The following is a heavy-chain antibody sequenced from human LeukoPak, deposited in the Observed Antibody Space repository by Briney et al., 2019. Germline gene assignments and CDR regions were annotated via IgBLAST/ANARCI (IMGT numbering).Heavy chain of an antibody. CDR1: GFTFSNYW. CDR3: AEVTKPLGY. V-gene: IGHV3-74*01. J-gene: IGHJ4*02. Sequence: GGSLRLSCAASGFTFSNYWMHWVRQTPGKGLVWVANIETDGTTIHYADSVKGRFTISRDNSKNTLYLQMNSLRAEDTAVYYCAEVTKPLGYWGQGTLVTVSS. CDR2: IETDGTTI. D-gene: IGHD2-8*01.